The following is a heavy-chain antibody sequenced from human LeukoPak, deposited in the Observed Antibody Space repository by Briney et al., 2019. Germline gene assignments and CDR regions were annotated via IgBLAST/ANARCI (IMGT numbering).Heavy chain of an antibody. D-gene: IGHD4-11*01. Sequence: GASVKVSCKASGYTFTSYGINWVRQAPGQGLEWMGWISDYNGNTNYAQKLQGRVTMTTDTSTSTAYMELRSLRSDDTAVYYCARELYRDSLPVSWFDPWGQGTLVTVSS. CDR3: ARELYRDSLPVSWFDP. V-gene: IGHV1-18*04. CDR2: ISDYNGNT. CDR1: GYTFTSYG. J-gene: IGHJ5*02.